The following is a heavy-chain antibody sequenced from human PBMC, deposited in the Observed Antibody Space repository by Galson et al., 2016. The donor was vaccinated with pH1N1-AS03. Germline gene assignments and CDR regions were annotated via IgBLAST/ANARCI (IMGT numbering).Heavy chain of an antibody. CDR1: GGSLSTYY. V-gene: IGHV4-4*07. D-gene: IGHD3-16*02. Sequence: CTVSGGSLSTYYWSWIRQPAGKALEWIGRVSTTGDTNYNPSLKNRVTMSVDTSKNQFSLKLNSVIAADTAVYYCARADGIVHYWGQGTLVTVSS. CDR2: VSTTGDT. J-gene: IGHJ4*02. CDR3: ARADGIVHY.